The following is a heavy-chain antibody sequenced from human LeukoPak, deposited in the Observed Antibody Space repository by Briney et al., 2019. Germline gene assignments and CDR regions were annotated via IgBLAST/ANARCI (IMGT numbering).Heavy chain of an antibody. CDR2: ISSSSSYI. CDR1: GFTFSSYS. CDR3: ARDLYSSGWYRVPFY. J-gene: IGHJ4*02. Sequence: GGSLRLSCAASGFTFSSYSTNWVRQAPGKGLEWVSSISSSSSYIYYADSVKGRFTISRDNAKNSLYLQMNSLRAEGTAVYYCARDLYSSGWYRVPFYWGQGTLVTVSS. V-gene: IGHV3-21*01. D-gene: IGHD6-13*01.